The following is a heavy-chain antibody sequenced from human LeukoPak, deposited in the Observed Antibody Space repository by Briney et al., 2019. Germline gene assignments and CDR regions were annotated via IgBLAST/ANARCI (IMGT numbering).Heavy chain of an antibody. Sequence: PGGSLRLSCAASGFTFSSYEMNWVRQAPGKGLEWVSYISSRGTTIYDADSVKGRFTISRDNAKNSLNLQMNSLRAEDTAIYYCARAHYYDSSALDYWGQGTLVTVSS. CDR1: GFTFSSYE. D-gene: IGHD3-22*01. J-gene: IGHJ4*02. CDR3: ARAHYYDSSALDY. CDR2: ISSRGTTI. V-gene: IGHV3-48*03.